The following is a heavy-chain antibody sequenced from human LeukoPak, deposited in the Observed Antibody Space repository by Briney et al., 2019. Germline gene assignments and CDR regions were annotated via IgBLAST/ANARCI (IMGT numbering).Heavy chain of an antibody. CDR3: ARDNTYYYDSSGYYYYYGMDV. Sequence: PGGSLRLSCAASGFTFSNYWMHWVRQAPGKGLVWVSRISSDGSSTSYADSVKGRFTISRDNAKNTLYLQMNSLRAEDTAVYYCARDNTYYYDSSGYYYYYGMDVWGQGTTVTVSS. J-gene: IGHJ6*02. V-gene: IGHV3-74*01. D-gene: IGHD3-22*01. CDR1: GFTFSNYW. CDR2: ISSDGSST.